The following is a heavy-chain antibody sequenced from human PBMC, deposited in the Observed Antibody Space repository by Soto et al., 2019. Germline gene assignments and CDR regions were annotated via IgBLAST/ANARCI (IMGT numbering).Heavy chain of an antibody. CDR3: ARARGYSYGQVDS. CDR1: GYTFTSYA. CDR2: INTGNGDT. Sequence: ASVKVSCKASGYTFTSYAMHWVRQAPGQRLEWMGWINTGNGDTKYSQKFQGRVTITRDTSASTAYMDLSSLRSEDTAVYYCARARGYSYGQVDSWGQGTLVTVSS. D-gene: IGHD5-18*01. J-gene: IGHJ4*02. V-gene: IGHV1-3*04.